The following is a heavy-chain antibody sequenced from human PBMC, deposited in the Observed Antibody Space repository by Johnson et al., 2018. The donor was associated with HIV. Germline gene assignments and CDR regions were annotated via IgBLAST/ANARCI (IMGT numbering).Heavy chain of an antibody. D-gene: IGHD1-26*01. CDR2: ISSSGSTI. J-gene: IGHJ3*02. Sequence: VQLVESGGGLVQSGESLRLSCAASGITVNTNYMSWVRRAPGKGLEWVSYISSSGSTIYYAAPVKGRFPISRDNAKNSLYLQMNRLRAEDTAVYYCARERGEGGSYYSFRRDAFDIWGQGTMVTVSS. V-gene: IGHV3-11*04. CDR1: GITVNTNY. CDR3: ARERGEGGSYYSFRRDAFDI.